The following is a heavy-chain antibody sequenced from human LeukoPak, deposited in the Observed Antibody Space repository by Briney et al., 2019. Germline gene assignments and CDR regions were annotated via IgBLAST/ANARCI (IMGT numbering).Heavy chain of an antibody. J-gene: IGHJ4*02. D-gene: IGHD6-19*01. CDR1: GGSISSYY. CDR2: IYYSGST. Sequence: SETLSLTCTVSGGSISSYYWSWIRQPPGKGLEWIGYIYYSGSTNYNPSLKSRVTISVDTSKNRFSLKLSSVTAADTAVYYCARSHSSGTPFDYWGQGTLVTVSS. V-gene: IGHV4-59*08. CDR3: ARSHSSGTPFDY.